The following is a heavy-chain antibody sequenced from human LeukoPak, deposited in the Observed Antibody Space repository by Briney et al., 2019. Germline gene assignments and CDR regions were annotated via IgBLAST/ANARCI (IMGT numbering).Heavy chain of an antibody. D-gene: IGHD5-12*01. Sequence: PSETLSLTCVVSSFSISNGFYWVWIRQPPGKGLEWIGNVFYSGVTYYNPSLMSRVTISVDTSKNQFSLKLNSVTAADTAVYYWARVGGGRTGYASGDFDFWGQGVLVTVSS. CDR1: SFSISNGFY. J-gene: IGHJ4*02. V-gene: IGHV4-38-2*01. CDR2: VFYSGVT. CDR3: ARVGGGRTGYASGDFDF.